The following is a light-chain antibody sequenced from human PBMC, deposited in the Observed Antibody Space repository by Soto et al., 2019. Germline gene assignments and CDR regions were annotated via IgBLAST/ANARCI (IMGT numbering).Light chain of an antibody. Sequence: QSVLTQSPSVSGAPGQRVTISCTGSSSNIGAPYDVYWYQQLPGTAPKLLIYGNTNRPSGVPDRFSGSKSGTSASLAITGLQAEDEADYYCQSYDSSLSGWVFGGVTQLTVL. CDR2: GNT. J-gene: IGLJ3*02. CDR1: SSNIGAPYD. V-gene: IGLV1-40*01. CDR3: QSYDSSLSGWV.